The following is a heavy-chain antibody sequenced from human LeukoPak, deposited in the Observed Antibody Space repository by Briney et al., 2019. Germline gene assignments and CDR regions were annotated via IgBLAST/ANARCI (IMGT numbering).Heavy chain of an antibody. D-gene: IGHD5-12*01. CDR1: GFIFSSYS. Sequence: PGGSLRLSCAASGFIFSSYSMHWVRQAPGKGLEWVSSISSSSSSYSYTYYADSVKGRFTISRDNAENSLFLQMNSLRAEDTAVYYCARARRVSGYGGTNPYYFDYWGQGTLVTVSS. CDR2: ISSSSSSYSYT. V-gene: IGHV3-21*06. J-gene: IGHJ4*02. CDR3: ARARRVSGYGGTNPYYFDY.